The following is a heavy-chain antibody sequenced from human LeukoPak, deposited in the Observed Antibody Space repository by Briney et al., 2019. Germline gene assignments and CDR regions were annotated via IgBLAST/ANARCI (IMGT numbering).Heavy chain of an antibody. CDR2: IGGGGDTT. D-gene: IGHD3-10*01. CDR3: ARLSVSGSPFSDY. J-gene: IGHJ4*02. V-gene: IGHV3-23*01. Sequence: GGSLRLSCAASGFSFSTYAMIWVRQAPGKGLEWVSAIGGGGDTTYYADSVKGRFTISRDNSKNTLYLQMNSLRAEDTAEYYCARLSVSGSPFSDYWGQGSLVTVSS. CDR1: GFSFSTYA.